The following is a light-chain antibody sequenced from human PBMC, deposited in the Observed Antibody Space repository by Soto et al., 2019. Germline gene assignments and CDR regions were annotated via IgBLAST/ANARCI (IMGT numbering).Light chain of an antibody. J-gene: IGKJ4*02. V-gene: IGKV1-9*01. CDR3: QQLNTYTGT. CDR1: QCFXRY. CDR2: HAS. Sequence: ILLTQSPSSLSASVGDSVTITCRASQCFXRYFDWYQQKPGRAPKVLXSHASTLQSGVPSRLSGSGSGTDFTRSISSLQPDDCTTYYCQQLNTYTGTFGGGTKVDIK.